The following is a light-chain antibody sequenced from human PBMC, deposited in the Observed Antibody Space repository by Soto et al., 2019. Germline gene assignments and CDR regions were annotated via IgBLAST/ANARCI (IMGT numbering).Light chain of an antibody. CDR1: QRITNS. Sequence: DIQMTQSPSSLSASVGDRVTIPCRASQRITNSLNWYQQKPGRAPNLLIYAASSLQRGVPSRFSGSGSGTDFTLTITSLEPEDFAVYYCQQRSSWPWTFGQGTKLEIK. J-gene: IGKJ1*01. CDR3: QQRSSWPWT. CDR2: AAS. V-gene: IGKV1-39*01.